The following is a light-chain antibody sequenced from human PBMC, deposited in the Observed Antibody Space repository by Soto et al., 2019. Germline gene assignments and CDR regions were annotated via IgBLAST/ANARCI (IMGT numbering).Light chain of an antibody. Sequence: QSVLTQPPSVSAAPGQKVTVSCSGSSSNIGNNHVSWYQHLPGTAPKVLIYDNNKRPSGIPDRFSGSKSATSASLDITGLQTGDEADYYCGSWDRSLRGWVFGGGTKLTVL. V-gene: IGLV1-51*01. CDR2: DNN. CDR1: SSNIGNNH. CDR3: GSWDRSLRGWV. J-gene: IGLJ3*02.